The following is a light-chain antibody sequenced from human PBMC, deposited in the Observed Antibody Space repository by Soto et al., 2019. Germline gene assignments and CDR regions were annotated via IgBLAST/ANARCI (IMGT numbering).Light chain of an antibody. Sequence: SYELTQPPSVSVAPGQTATITCGGNNIGSRNVHWYQQRPGQAPVLVVYDDSDRPSGIPERFSGSNSGNTATLTISRVEAGDEADSYCQAWDDSSVVFGGGTKLTVL. V-gene: IGLV3-21*02. CDR2: DDS. CDR3: QAWDDSSVV. J-gene: IGLJ2*01. CDR1: NIGSRN.